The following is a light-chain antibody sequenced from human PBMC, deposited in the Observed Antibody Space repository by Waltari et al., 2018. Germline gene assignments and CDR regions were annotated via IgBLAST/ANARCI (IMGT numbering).Light chain of an antibody. V-gene: IGLV2-23*02. CDR1: SSDVGSYNL. CDR3: CSYARSGTVL. J-gene: IGLJ2*01. Sequence: QSALTQPASVSGSPGQSITISCTGTSSDVGSYNLVSWYQQHPGKAPKLMIYEVVKRPSGVSTRFSGSTSANAASLTISGLQAEDEGDYYCCSYARSGTVLFGGGTKLTVL. CDR2: EVV.